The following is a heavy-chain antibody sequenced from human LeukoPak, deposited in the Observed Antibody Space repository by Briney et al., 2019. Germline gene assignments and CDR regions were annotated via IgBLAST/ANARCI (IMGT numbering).Heavy chain of an antibody. CDR3: ARDQEGFDY. J-gene: IGHJ4*02. CDR1: GYTFTNNY. V-gene: IGHV1-46*01. Sequence: ASVKVSFTASGYTFTNNYLHWVRQAPGQGLEWMGMIYPRDGSTSYAQNFQGRVTVTRDTSTTTVHMELRGLRSEDTAVYYCARDQEGFDYWGQGTVVTVSS. CDR2: IYPRDGST.